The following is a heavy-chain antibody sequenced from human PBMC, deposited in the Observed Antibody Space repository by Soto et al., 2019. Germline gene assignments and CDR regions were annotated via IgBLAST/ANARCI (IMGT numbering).Heavy chain of an antibody. Sequence: QVQLVGSGGGVVQPGRSLRLSCAASGFTFSSYGMHWVRQAPGKGLEWVAVISYDGSNKYYADSVKGRFTISRDNSXXTXYXXMNSLRAEDTAVYYCAKEWDLRGSSGWYATSPVDYWGQGTLVTVSA. CDR1: GFTFSSYG. V-gene: IGHV3-30*18. D-gene: IGHD6-19*01. CDR2: ISYDGSNK. CDR3: AKEWDLRGSSGWYATSPVDY. J-gene: IGHJ4*02.